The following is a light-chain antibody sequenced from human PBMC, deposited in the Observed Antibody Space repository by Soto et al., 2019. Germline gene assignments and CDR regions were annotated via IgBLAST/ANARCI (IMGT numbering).Light chain of an antibody. V-gene: IGKV3-15*01. CDR3: QQYHNWPPQYT. CDR2: GAS. J-gene: IGKJ2*01. CDR1: QTIASN. Sequence: EIVMTQSPASLSVSPGDGATLSCRASQTIASNLAWYQQKPGQGPRLLIHGASTRAAGVPARFSGSGSGTDFALTISGLQSEDFAVHYCQQYHNWPPQYTFGQGTKLQIK.